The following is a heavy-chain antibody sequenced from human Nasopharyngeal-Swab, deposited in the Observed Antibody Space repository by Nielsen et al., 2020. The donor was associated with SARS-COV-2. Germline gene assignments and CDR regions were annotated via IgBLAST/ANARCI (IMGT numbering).Heavy chain of an antibody. CDR3: ARDDGSYGMDV. V-gene: IGHV4-34*01. CDR1: GGSFSGSY. CDR2: INHSGST. Sequence: SQTLSLTCAVYGGSFSGSYWGWIRQPPGKGPEWIAEINHSGSTSYNPSLRSRVTLSVDTSKNQFSLRLTSVTAADTAVYYCARDDGSYGMDVWGQGTTVTVSS. D-gene: IGHD3-10*01. J-gene: IGHJ6*02.